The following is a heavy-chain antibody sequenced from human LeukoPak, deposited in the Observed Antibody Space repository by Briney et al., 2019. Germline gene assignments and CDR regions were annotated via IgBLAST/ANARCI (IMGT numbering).Heavy chain of an antibody. CDR2: IKQDGSEK. CDR1: GFSFSDFW. CDR3: ARQRRYCSGDSCYQRTFDF. D-gene: IGHD2-15*01. Sequence: PGGSLRLSCAASGFSFSDFWVSWVRQAPGKGLEWLANIKQDGSEKYYVDSVKGRFTISRDNAKNSVYMQMNSLRAEDTAVYSCARQRRYCSGDSCYQRTFDFWGQGTLVTVSS. V-gene: IGHV3-7*01. J-gene: IGHJ4*02.